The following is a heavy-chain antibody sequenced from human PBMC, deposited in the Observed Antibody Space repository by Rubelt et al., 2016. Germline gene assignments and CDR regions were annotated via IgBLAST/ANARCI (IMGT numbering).Heavy chain of an antibody. Sequence: QVQLVQSGAEVKKPGASVKVSCKASGYTFTNHWMHWVRQVPGQGLEWMGGIIPMFGTANYAQRFQGRVTITADESTSTAYMWLGSLRFEDTAMYYCAREYYYDSNGYYFYFWGQGTLVTVSS. D-gene: IGHD3-22*01. V-gene: IGHV1-69*01. J-gene: IGHJ4*02. CDR2: IIPMFGTA. CDR1: GYTFTNHW. CDR3: AREYYYDSNGYYFYF.